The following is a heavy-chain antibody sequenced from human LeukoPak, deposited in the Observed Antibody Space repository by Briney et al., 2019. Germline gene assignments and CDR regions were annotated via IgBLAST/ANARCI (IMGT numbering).Heavy chain of an antibody. J-gene: IGHJ6*03. CDR1: GGSIISYY. CDR3: ARRYDSTLYYYYYMDV. Sequence: SETLSLTCTVPGGSIISYYWSWIRQPPGKGLEWIGYIYYSGSTNYNPSLKSRVTISVDTSKNQFSLKLSSVTAADTAVYYCARRYDSTLYYYYYMDVWGKGTTVTVSS. CDR2: IYYSGST. D-gene: IGHD3-22*01. V-gene: IGHV4-59*08.